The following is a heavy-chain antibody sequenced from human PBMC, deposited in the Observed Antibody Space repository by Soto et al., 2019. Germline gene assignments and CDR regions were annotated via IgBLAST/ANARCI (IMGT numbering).Heavy chain of an antibody. V-gene: IGHV4-30-4*08. J-gene: IGHJ6*02. Sequence: QVQLQQSGPGLVEPSQTLSLTCAVSGGSISSEYFHWTWIRQSPGKGLEWIGYIHYTGSIMYNPSFKSRLTMAVDTTKNQFSLPLTSVTADDTAVYFCAREDDGGDRDYYGLDVWGQGTTVTVSS. CDR2: IHYTGSI. CDR1: GGSISSEYFH. CDR3: AREDDGGDRDYYGLDV. D-gene: IGHD2-21*02.